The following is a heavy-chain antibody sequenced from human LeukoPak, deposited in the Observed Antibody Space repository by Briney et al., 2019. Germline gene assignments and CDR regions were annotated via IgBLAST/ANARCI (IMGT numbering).Heavy chain of an antibody. Sequence: GGSLRLSCEVPEFISNTYGIHWVRQAPGKGLEWVAVVSYDGSQKHYADSVKGRFTISRDNAKNSLYLQMNSLRAEDTALYYCAKDIGGGSYCILDYWGQGTLVTVSS. CDR1: EFISNTYG. V-gene: IGHV3-30*18. CDR3: AKDIGGGSYCILDY. CDR2: VSYDGSQK. D-gene: IGHD1-26*01. J-gene: IGHJ4*02.